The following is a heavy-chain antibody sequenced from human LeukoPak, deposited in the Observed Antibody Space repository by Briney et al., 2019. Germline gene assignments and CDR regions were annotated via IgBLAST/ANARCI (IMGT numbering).Heavy chain of an antibody. CDR2: IYHSGST. CDR3: ARGPRRVPVFDY. CDR1: GYSISSGYY. V-gene: IGHV4-38-2*02. Sequence: SETLSLTCTISGYSISSGYYWGWIRQPPGKGLEWIGSIYHSGSTYYNPSLKSRVTISVDTSKNQFSLKLSSVTAADTAVYYCARGPRRVPVFDYWGQGTLVTVSS. J-gene: IGHJ4*02.